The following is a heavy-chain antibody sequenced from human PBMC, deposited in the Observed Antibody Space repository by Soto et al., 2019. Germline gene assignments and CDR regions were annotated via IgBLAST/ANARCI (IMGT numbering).Heavy chain of an antibody. D-gene: IGHD2-15*01. Sequence: ASVKVSCKASGYTFTRYTMNWVRQAPGQRLEWMGWINPDNGNTKSSQKFQDRVIITRDTSASTAYMDLSSLRSEDTAVYYCARGIATGQLDPWGQGTLVTVCS. CDR3: ARGIATGQLDP. CDR1: GYTFTRYT. CDR2: INPDNGNT. V-gene: IGHV1-3*01. J-gene: IGHJ5*02.